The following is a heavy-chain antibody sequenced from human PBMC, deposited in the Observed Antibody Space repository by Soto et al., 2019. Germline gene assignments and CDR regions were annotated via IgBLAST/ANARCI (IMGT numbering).Heavy chain of an antibody. CDR3: ALGPYDSSVYYCPFDY. CDR2: ISSSGSTI. CDR1: GFPFSDYY. D-gene: IGHD3-22*01. Sequence: QVQLVESGGGLVKPGGSLRLSCAASGFPFSDYYMSWIRQAPGKGLEWDSYISSSGSTIYYADSVKGRFTISRDNAKNSLYLQMNSLRADDTAVYYCALGPYDSSVYYCPFDYWGQGTLVTVSS. J-gene: IGHJ4*02. V-gene: IGHV3-11*01.